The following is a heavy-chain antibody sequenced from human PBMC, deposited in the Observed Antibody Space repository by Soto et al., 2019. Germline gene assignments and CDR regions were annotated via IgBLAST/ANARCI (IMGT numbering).Heavy chain of an antibody. J-gene: IGHJ4*02. CDR1: GYTFTSYG. Sequence: QVQLVQSGAEVKKPGASVKVSGKASGYTFTSYGISWVRQAPGHGLGGMGWISAYNGNTNYAQKLQGRVTMTTDTTTSTAYMELRSLRSDDTAVYYCAREGGAWDRYSGRGTEYWGQGTLVTVSS. CDR3: AREGGAWDRYSGRGTEY. V-gene: IGHV1-18*01. D-gene: IGHD5-12*01. CDR2: ISAYNGNT.